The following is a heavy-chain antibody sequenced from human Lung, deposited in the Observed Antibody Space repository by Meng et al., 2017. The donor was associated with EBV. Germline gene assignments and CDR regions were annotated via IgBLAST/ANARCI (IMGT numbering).Heavy chain of an antibody. CDR3: AKALRGFGESHFDY. J-gene: IGHJ4*02. V-gene: IGHV3-30*18. CDR2: ISYDGSNK. CDR1: GFTFSHYG. D-gene: IGHD3-10*01. Sequence: LVGVGGGGVQPGGSLRLSCAASGFTFSHYGMHWVRQAPGKGLEWVAVISYDGSNKYYADSVKGRFTISRDNSKNTLDLQMNSLRAEDTAVYYCAKALRGFGESHFDYWGQGTLVTVSS.